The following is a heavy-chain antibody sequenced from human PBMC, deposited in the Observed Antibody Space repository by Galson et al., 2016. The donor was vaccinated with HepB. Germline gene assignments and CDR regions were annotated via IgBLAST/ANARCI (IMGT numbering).Heavy chain of an antibody. Sequence: SLRLSCAGPGFTFDDYGMSWVRQVPGKGLEWVSGINWNGGTTGYADSVKGRFTISRDNAKNSLYLQMNSLRVEDTALYYCARAATFYYGSSGDYYGMDVWGQGTTVTVSS. D-gene: IGHD3-22*01. J-gene: IGHJ6*02. CDR3: ARAATFYYGSSGDYYGMDV. CDR1: GFTFDDYG. V-gene: IGHV3-20*04. CDR2: INWNGGTT.